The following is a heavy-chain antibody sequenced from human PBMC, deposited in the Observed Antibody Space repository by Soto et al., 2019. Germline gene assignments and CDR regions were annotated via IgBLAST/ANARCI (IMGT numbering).Heavy chain of an antibody. D-gene: IGHD1-26*01. CDR2: IIPIFGTA. J-gene: IGHJ6*02. Sequence: ASVKVSCKASGGTFSSYAISWLRQAPGQGLEWMGGIIPIFGTANYAQKFQGRVTITADKSTSTAYMELSSLRSEDTAVYYCARDEGGYSGYGMDVWGQGTTVTVSS. CDR3: ARDEGGYSGYGMDV. CDR1: GGTFSSYA. V-gene: IGHV1-69*06.